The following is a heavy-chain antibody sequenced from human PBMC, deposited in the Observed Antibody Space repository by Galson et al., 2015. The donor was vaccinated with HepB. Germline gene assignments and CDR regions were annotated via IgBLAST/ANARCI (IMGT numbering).Heavy chain of an antibody. V-gene: IGHV4-30-4*07. D-gene: IGHD3-10*01. CDR1: GGSISSGGYS. CDR2: IYYSGST. CDR3: ARGPVPQYYYGSGAKNWFDP. J-gene: IGHJ5*02. Sequence: TLSLTCAVSGGSISSGGYSWSWIRQPPGKGLEWIGYIYYSGSTYYNPSLKSRVTISVDTSKNQFSLKLSSVTAADTAVYYCARGPVPQYYYGSGAKNWFDPWGQGTLVTVSS.